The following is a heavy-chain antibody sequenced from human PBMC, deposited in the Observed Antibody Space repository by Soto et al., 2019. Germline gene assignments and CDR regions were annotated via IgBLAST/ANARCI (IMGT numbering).Heavy chain of an antibody. CDR2: ISGSGGST. CDR3: AKDLCVQGYCTTYYFDN. V-gene: IGHV3-23*01. D-gene: IGHD2-8*01. CDR1: RLTFSSYA. Sequence: PGGSLGLSCSASRLTFSSYAMSWVRQAPGKGLEWVSAISGSGGSTYYADSVKGRFTISRDNSKNTLYLQMNSLRAEDTAVYYCAKDLCVQGYCTTYYFDNWGQGTLLTVSS. J-gene: IGHJ4*02.